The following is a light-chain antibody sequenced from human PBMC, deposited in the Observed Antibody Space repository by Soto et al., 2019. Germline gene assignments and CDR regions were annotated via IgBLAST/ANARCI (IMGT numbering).Light chain of an antibody. J-gene: IGLJ2*01. Sequence: QSALTQPPSASGSPGQSVTISCTGTSSDVGGYKYVSWYQQHPGKALKLMIFEVSKRPSGVPDRFSGSKSGNTASLTVSGLQAEDEADYYCCSYAGSNNLVFGGGTKLTVL. CDR2: EVS. CDR1: SSDVGGYKY. CDR3: CSYAGSNNLV. V-gene: IGLV2-8*01.